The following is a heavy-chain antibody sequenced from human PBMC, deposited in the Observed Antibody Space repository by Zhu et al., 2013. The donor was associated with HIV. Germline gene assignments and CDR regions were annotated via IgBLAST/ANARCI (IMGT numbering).Heavy chain of an antibody. CDR1: GYTFTSYY. CDR2: ISPNTGDA. J-gene: IGHJ4*02. V-gene: IGHV1-2*02. D-gene: IGHD4-17*01. Sequence: VQLVQSGAEVKSPGASVKVSCKASGYTFTSYYIHWVRQTPGQGLEWMGWISPNTGDANYAQKFQGRVTMTRDTSITTAYMDLSRLRSDDTAFYYCARALYGDYADYWGQGSLVTVSS. CDR3: ARALYGDYADY.